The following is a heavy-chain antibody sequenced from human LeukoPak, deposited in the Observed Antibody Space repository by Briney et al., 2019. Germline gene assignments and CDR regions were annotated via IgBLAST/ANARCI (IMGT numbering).Heavy chain of an antibody. CDR2: ISGYNGNT. J-gene: IGHJ4*02. CDR1: GYTFSSYG. CDR3: ARSCSGGTCYLDH. Sequence: ASVKVSCKASGYTFSSYGFSWVRQAPGQGLEWMGWISGYNGNTLYAQKFQGRVTMTTDTSTSTAYMELRSLRSDDTAVYSCARSCSGGTCYLDHWGQGTLVTVSS. V-gene: IGHV1-18*01. D-gene: IGHD2-15*01.